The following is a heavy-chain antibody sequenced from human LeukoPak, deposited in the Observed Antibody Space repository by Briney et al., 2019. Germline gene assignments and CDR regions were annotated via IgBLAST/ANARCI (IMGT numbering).Heavy chain of an antibody. CDR3: ARGRGYCSSTSCSPLWYFDY. V-gene: IGHV3-7*03. D-gene: IGHD2-2*01. Sequence: GGSLRLSCAASGFTFSSNWMSWVRQAPGKGLEWVANIKKAGSEKYSVDSVKGRFTISRDNAKNSLYLQMNSLRAEDTAVYYCARGRGYCSSTSCSPLWYFDYWGQGTLVTVSS. CDR2: IKKAGSEK. CDR1: GFTFSSNW. J-gene: IGHJ4*02.